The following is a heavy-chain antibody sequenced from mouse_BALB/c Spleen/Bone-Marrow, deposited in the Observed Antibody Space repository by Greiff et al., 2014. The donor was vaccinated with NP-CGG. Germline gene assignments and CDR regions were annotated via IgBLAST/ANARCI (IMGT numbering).Heavy chain of an antibody. Sequence: VQLQQSGPDLVKPSQSLSLTCTVTGYSITSGYSWHWIRQFPGNKLEWMGYIHYSGSTNYNPSLKSRISITRDTSKNQFFLQLNSVTTDDTATYYCARREGNHAAWFAYWGQGTLVTVSA. CDR1: GYSITSGYS. V-gene: IGHV3-1*02. D-gene: IGHD2-1*01. CDR3: ARREGNHAAWFAY. J-gene: IGHJ3*01. CDR2: IHYSGST.